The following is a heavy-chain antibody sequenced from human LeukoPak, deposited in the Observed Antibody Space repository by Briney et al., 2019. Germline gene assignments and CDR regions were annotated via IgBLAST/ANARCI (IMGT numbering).Heavy chain of an antibody. D-gene: IGHD6-13*01. CDR2: ISGSGGST. J-gene: IGHJ5*02. CDR1: GFTFSSYA. CDR3: AKDVTRYSSSCFDP. V-gene: IGHV3-23*01. Sequence: PGGSLRLSCAASGFTFSSYAMSWVRQAPGKGLEWVSGISGSGGSTDYADSVKGRFTISRDNSQNTLYLHMNSLRADDTAVYYCAKDVTRYSSSCFDPWGQGTLVTVSS.